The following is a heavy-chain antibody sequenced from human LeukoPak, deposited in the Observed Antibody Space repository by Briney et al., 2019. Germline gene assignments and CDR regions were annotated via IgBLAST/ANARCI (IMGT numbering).Heavy chain of an antibody. CDR2: FSWNSGSI. J-gene: IGHJ3*02. Sequence: GGSLRLSCAASGFTFDDYAMHWVRQAPGKGLEWVSGFSWNSGSIGYADSVKGRFTISRDNAKNSLYLQMNSLRAEDTALYYCAKDISGWPTNAFDIWGQGTMVTVSS. CDR1: GFTFDDYA. D-gene: IGHD6-19*01. V-gene: IGHV3-9*01. CDR3: AKDISGWPTNAFDI.